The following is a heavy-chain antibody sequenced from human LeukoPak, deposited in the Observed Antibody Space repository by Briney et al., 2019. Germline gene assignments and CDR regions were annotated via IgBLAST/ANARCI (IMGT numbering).Heavy chain of an antibody. CDR1: SGSISGYY. CDR3: GRHVLTAGEIE. V-gene: IGHV4-59*08. Sequence: SETLSLTCTVSSGSISGYYWSWIRQPPGKGLEWIAYIYYSETTNYNPSLNSRVTISLDTSKRQFSLKLSSVTAAATAVYYCGRHVLTAGEIEWGQETRVTVSS. J-gene: IGHJ4*02. D-gene: IGHD3-10*02. CDR2: IYYSETT.